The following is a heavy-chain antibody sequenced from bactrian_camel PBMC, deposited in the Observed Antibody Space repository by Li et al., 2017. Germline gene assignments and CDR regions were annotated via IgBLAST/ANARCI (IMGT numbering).Heavy chain of an antibody. CDR3: AADSTPGGRCRAPYGGSWHVEMWEYVY. CDR2: IYTGGGTGI. J-gene: IGHJ4*01. D-gene: IGHD6*01. V-gene: IGHV3S63*01. Sequence: HVQLVESGGGSVQAGGSLRLSCSASGVPYSHYCLAWFRQSPGKEREGVASIYTGGGTGIWHADSVKGRFAISQGDDRNTVVLRMNTLRPEDTGMYYCAADSTPGGRCRAPYGGSWHVEMWEYVYWGLGTQVTVS. CDR1: GVPYSHYC.